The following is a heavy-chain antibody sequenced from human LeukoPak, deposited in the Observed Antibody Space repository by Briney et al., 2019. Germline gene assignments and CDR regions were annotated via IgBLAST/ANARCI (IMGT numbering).Heavy chain of an antibody. J-gene: IGHJ4*02. V-gene: IGHV3-30*02. D-gene: IGHD1-26*01. Sequence: QPGRSLRLSCAASGFSLSSYGMYWVRQTPDKGLDWVAYSRRDGTYVNYADSVKGRFIISRDNSKNTLGLQMNSLRVEDTALYYCASGGPTRGTLASWGQGTLVPVSS. CDR1: GFSLSSYG. CDR3: ASGGPTRGTLAS. CDR2: SRRDGTYV.